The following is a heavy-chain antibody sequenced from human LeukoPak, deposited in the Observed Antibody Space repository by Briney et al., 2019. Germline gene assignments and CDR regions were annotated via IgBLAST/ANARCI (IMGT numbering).Heavy chain of an antibody. CDR3: ARVVSDAFDI. CDR1: GYTFTGYY. V-gene: IGHV1-69*06. CDR2: IIPIFGTA. Sequence: ASVKVSCKASGYTFTGYYMHWVRQAPGQGLEWMGGIIPIFGTANYAQKFQGRVTITADKSTSTAYMELSSLRSEDTAVYYCARVVSDAFDIWGQGTMVTVSS. J-gene: IGHJ3*02.